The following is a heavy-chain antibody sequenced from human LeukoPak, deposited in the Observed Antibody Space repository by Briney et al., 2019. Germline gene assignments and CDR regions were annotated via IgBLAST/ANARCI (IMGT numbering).Heavy chain of an antibody. CDR1: GGTFSSYA. Sequence: SVKVSCKASGGTFSSYATSWVRQAPGQGLEWMGGIIPTFGTANYAQKFQGGVTITADESTSTAYMELSSLRSEDTAVYYCAREAYGGAFDIWGQGTMVTVSS. J-gene: IGHJ3*02. CDR2: IIPTFGTA. D-gene: IGHD3-16*01. CDR3: AREAYGGAFDI. V-gene: IGHV1-69*13.